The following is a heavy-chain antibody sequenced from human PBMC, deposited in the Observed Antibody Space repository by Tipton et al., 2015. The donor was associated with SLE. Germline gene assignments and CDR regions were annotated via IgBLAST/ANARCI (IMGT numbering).Heavy chain of an antibody. CDR1: GFTFSTYA. J-gene: IGHJ2*01. V-gene: IGHV3-23*01. CDR2: ISGTGSVT. CDR3: ARQRVVNGFFEP. D-gene: IGHD4-23*01. Sequence: SLRLSCAASGFTFSTYAMTWVRQVPGKGLEWVSGISGTGSVTHYADSVKGRFTISRDNSKNTVDSQMNSLTAGDTAVYYCARQRVVNGFFEPWGRGTLVAVSS.